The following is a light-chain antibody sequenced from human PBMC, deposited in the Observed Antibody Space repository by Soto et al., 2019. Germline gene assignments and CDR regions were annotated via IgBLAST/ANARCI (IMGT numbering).Light chain of an antibody. J-gene: IGKJ1*01. CDR2: GAS. Sequence: DIQMTQSPSSLSASVGDRVTISCRASQTITTYLNWYQQKPGKAPQLLIYGASILQSGVPSRFTRSGSGTDFTLTISSLQPDDFATYHCQQTHSTPWTFGQGTKVEIK. CDR1: QTITTY. V-gene: IGKV1-39*01. CDR3: QQTHSTPWT.